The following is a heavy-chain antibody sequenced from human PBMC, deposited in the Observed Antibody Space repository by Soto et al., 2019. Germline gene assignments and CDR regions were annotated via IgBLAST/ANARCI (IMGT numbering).Heavy chain of an antibody. V-gene: IGHV4-30-4*01. Sequence: SETLSLTCTVSGGSIISGDYYWSWIRQPPGKGLEWIGYIYYSGSTYYNPSLKSRVTISVDTSKNQFSLKLSSVTAADTAVYYCAREVGLVAARFDYWGQGTLVTVSS. CDR2: IYYSGST. D-gene: IGHD5-12*01. CDR3: AREVGLVAARFDY. J-gene: IGHJ4*02. CDR1: GGSIISGDYY.